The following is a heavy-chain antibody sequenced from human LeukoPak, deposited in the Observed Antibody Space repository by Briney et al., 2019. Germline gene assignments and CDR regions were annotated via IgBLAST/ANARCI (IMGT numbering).Heavy chain of an antibody. CDR1: GGSISSSSYY. J-gene: IGHJ3*02. CDR2: IYYSGST. D-gene: IGHD6-13*01. Sequence: RPSETLSLTCTVSGGSISSSSYYWSWIRQPPGKGLEWIGYIYYSGSTNYNPSLKSRVTISVDTSKNQFSLKLSSVTAADTAVYYCARNRASSSWPLDIWGQGTMVTVSS. V-gene: IGHV4-61*01. CDR3: ARNRASSSWPLDI.